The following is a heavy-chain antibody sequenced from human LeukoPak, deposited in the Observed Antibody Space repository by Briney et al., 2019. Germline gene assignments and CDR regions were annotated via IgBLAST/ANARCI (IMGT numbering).Heavy chain of an antibody. CDR3: ARISYGSAYYFDY. CDR2: ISSSGSTI. V-gene: IGHV3-48*04. Sequence: GGSLRLSCAASGFTFSSYSMSWIRQAPGKGLEWVSYISSSGSTIYYADSVKGQFTISRDNAKNSLYLQMNSLRAEDTAVYYCARISYGSAYYFDYWGQGTLVTVSS. CDR1: GFTFSSYS. J-gene: IGHJ4*02. D-gene: IGHD3-10*01.